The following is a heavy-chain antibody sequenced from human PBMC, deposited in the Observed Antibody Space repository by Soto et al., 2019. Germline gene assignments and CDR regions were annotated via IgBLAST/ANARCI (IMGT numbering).Heavy chain of an antibody. V-gene: IGHV5-51*01. Sequence: GESLKISCKGSGYSFNNYWIGWVRQMPGKGLEWMGLIYPGDSDTRYSPSFQGQVTISADRSVSTAYLQWSSLKASDSALYYCARHGITVGNSYSYYYGIDVWGQGTTVTVSS. CDR2: IYPGDSDT. J-gene: IGHJ6*02. CDR1: GYSFNNYW. CDR3: ARHGITVGNSYSYYYGIDV. D-gene: IGHD1-26*01.